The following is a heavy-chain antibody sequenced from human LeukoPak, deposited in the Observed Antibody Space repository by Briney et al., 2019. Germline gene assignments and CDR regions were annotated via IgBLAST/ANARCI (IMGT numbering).Heavy chain of an antibody. CDR2: IRYDGSDK. D-gene: IGHD2-21*02. Sequence: GGSLRLSCAASGFNFSNYDMHWVRQAPGKGLEWVAFIRYDGSDKYYADSVKGRFTISRDNSKNPLYLQMNSLRTEDTAVYYCAKGDTSWGQGTLVTVSS. V-gene: IGHV3-30*02. CDR3: AKGDTS. CDR1: GFNFSNYD. J-gene: IGHJ5*02.